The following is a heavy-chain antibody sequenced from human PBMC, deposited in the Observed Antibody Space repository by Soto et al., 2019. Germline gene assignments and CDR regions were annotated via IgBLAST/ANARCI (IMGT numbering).Heavy chain of an antibody. V-gene: IGHV4-59*01. CDR1: GGSISGFF. CDR3: ARYYCPNGICYHFDY. CDR2: IYFRGTT. Sequence: SETLSLTCTVSGGSISGFFWSWIRQPPGRGLEWIGYIYFRGTTNYNPSLQSRVTMSVDTSKNQFSLKLTSVTAADTAVYFFARYYCPNGICYHFDYWGQGALVTVSS. J-gene: IGHJ4*02. D-gene: IGHD2-8*01.